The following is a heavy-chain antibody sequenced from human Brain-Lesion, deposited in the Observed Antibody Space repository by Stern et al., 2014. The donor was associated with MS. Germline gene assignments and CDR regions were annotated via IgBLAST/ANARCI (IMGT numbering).Heavy chain of an antibody. D-gene: IGHD3-9*01. CDR1: ESTFSDYW. J-gene: IGHJ4*02. V-gene: IGHV3-74*02. Sequence: QLVQSGGGSVQPGGSLRLSCVASESTFSDYWMHWVRQVPGKGLMWVARITKDGSGTTYADSVKGRFTISRDNAKNTLYLQMNSLRAEDTAVYYCAKNPQRKLRYFDWLVDYWGQGTLVTVSS. CDR2: ITKDGSGT. CDR3: AKNPQRKLRYFDWLVDY.